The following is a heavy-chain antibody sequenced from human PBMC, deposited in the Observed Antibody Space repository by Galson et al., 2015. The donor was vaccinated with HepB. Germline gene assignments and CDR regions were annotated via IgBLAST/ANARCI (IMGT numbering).Heavy chain of an antibody. CDR1: GFTFSSYA. Sequence: SLRLSCAASGFTFSSYAMSWVRQAPGKGLEWASAISGSGGSTYYADSVKGRFTISRDNSKNTLYLQMNSLRAEDTAVYYCAKDQIVVVNPDYWGQGTLVTVSS. J-gene: IGHJ4*02. D-gene: IGHD3-22*01. V-gene: IGHV3-23*01. CDR3: AKDQIVVVNPDY. CDR2: ISGSGGST.